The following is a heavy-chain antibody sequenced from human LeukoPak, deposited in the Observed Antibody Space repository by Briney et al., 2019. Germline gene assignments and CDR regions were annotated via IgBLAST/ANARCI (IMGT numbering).Heavy chain of an antibody. J-gene: IGHJ5*02. Sequence: SETLSLTCTVSGGSLSTFSWNWIRQPPGQGLEWIGYVNSNGGTYNNPSLTSRVTVSLDMSKNQFSLKLSSATAADTAVYYCARDAGGTWFDPWGQGILVTVSS. CDR2: VNSNGGT. V-gene: IGHV4-59*01. CDR1: GGSLSTFS. CDR3: ARDAGGTWFDP.